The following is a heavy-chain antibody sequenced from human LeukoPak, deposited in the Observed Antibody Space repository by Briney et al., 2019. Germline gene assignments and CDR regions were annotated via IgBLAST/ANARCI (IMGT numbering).Heavy chain of an antibody. Sequence: GESLKISCKGSGYSFINYWIGWVRQMPGKGLEWMGIIYPDDSDTRYSPSFQGQVTISADKSISTAYLQWSSLKASDTAMYYCARDSTRYCSTTSCYTGWFDPWGQGTLVTVSS. CDR1: GYSFINYW. CDR3: ARDSTRYCSTTSCYTGWFDP. V-gene: IGHV5-51*01. J-gene: IGHJ5*02. D-gene: IGHD2-2*02. CDR2: IYPDDSDT.